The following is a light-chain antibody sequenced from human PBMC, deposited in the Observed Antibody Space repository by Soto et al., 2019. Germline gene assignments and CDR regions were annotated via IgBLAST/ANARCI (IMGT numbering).Light chain of an antibody. CDR2: TVS. J-gene: IGLJ1*01. CDR1: SSDVGSYNY. Sequence: QSALTQPASVSGSPGQSITIPCTGTSSDVGSYNYVSWYQQHPGKAPKLMIYTVSNRPSGISNRFSGSKSGSTASLTISGLQAEDEADYYCSSYTRSSTYVFGTGTKLTVL. V-gene: IGLV2-14*01. CDR3: SSYTRSSTYV.